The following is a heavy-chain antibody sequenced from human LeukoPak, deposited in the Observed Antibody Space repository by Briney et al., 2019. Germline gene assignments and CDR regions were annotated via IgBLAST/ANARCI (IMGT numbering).Heavy chain of an antibody. J-gene: IGHJ4*02. Sequence: SETLSLTCTVSGGAISSYDWSWIRQPAGKGLEWIWQIYATGSTNYNPSLKSRVPMSVDTSKNQFSLELTSVTAADTAVYYCGREGDCSGGSCYSGPFDYWGQGTLVTVSS. CDR2: IYATGST. V-gene: IGHV4-4*07. CDR3: GREGDCSGGSCYSGPFDY. D-gene: IGHD2-15*01. CDR1: GGAISSYD.